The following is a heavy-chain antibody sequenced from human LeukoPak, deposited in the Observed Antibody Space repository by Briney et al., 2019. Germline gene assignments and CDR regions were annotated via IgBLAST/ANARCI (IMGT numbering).Heavy chain of an antibody. V-gene: IGHV4-59*01. CDR2: IYYSGNT. Sequence: PSETLSLTCTVSSGSISSYYWSWIRQPPGKGLEWIGYIYYSGNTNYNPSLKSRVTISVDTSKNQFSLKLSSVTAADTAVYYCARTPGYWGQGTLVTVSS. CDR1: SGSISSYY. J-gene: IGHJ4*02. CDR3: ARTPGY.